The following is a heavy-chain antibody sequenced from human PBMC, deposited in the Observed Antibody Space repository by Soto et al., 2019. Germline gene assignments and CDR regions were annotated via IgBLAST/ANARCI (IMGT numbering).Heavy chain of an antibody. J-gene: IGHJ4*02. Sequence: QVQLVESGGGVVQPGRSLRLSCAASGFTFSSYGMHWVRQAPGKGLEWLAVISYDGSNKYYADSVKGRFTISRDNSKNTLYLQMNSLRAEDTAVYYCANDRVDTAMDYWGQGTLVTVSS. CDR3: ANDRVDTAMDY. CDR2: ISYDGSNK. D-gene: IGHD5-18*01. V-gene: IGHV3-30*18. CDR1: GFTFSSYG.